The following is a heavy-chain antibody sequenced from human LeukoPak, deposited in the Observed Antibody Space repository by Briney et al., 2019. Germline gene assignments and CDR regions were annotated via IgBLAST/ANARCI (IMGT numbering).Heavy chain of an antibody. J-gene: IGHJ4*02. D-gene: IGHD1-7*01. CDR2: INHSGST. Sequence: ASETLSLTCAVYGGSFSGYYWSWIRQPPGKGLEWIGEINHSGSTNYNPSLKSRVTISVDTSKNQFSLKLSSVTAADTAVYYCARGGWNWDYWGQGTLVTVSS. V-gene: IGHV4-34*01. CDR1: GGSFSGYY. CDR3: ARGGWNWDY.